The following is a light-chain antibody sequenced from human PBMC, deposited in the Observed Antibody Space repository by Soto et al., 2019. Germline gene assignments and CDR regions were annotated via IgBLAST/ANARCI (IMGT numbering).Light chain of an antibody. CDR2: GAS. Sequence: EIVMTQSPATLSVSPGERATLSCRASQSVSSNLVWYQQKPGQAPRLIYGASTRATGIPARFSGSGSGTEFTRTISSLQSEDFAVYYCQQYSNWPPTFGQGTKVEIK. J-gene: IGKJ1*01. CDR3: QQYSNWPPT. CDR1: QSVSSN. V-gene: IGKV3-15*01.